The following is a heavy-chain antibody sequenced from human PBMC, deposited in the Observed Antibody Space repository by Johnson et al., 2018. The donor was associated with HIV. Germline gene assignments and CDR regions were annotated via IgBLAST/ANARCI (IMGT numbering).Heavy chain of an antibody. CDR3: ARSKVCSGGSCPDGFDI. Sequence: VQLVESGGGVVRPGGSLRLSCAASGFTFSSYAMSWVRQAPGKGLEWVSAISGSGGSTYYADSVKGRFTISRDNSKNTLYLQMNSLRAEDKAVYYCARSKVCSGGSCPDGFDIWGPGTMVTVSS. V-gene: IGHV3-23*04. CDR1: GFTFSSYA. CDR2: ISGSGGST. J-gene: IGHJ3*02. D-gene: IGHD2-15*01.